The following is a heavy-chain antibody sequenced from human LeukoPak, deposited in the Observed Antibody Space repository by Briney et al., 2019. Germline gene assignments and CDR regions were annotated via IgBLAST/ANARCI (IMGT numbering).Heavy chain of an antibody. CDR1: GGSISSYY. D-gene: IGHD3-10*01. V-gene: IGHV4-59*01. Sequence: PSETLSLTCTVSGGSISSYYWSWIRQPPGEGLEWIGYIYYSESTNYNPSLKSRVTISVDTSKNQFSLKLSSVSAADTAVYYCARDQGRGRYFDYWGQGTLVTVSS. J-gene: IGHJ4*02. CDR3: ARDQGRGRYFDY. CDR2: IYYSEST.